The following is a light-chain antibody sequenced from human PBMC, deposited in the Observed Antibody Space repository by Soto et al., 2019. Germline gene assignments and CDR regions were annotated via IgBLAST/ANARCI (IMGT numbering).Light chain of an antibody. J-gene: IGKJ2*01. CDR1: QSVSSN. Sequence: EIVMTQSPATLSVSPGERATLSCRASQSVSSNLAWYQQKPGQAPRLLIYGASTRATGIPARFSGSGSGTEFTHTISSLQSEDFAVYYCQKYNNWPPYTFGQGTKLEIK. CDR3: QKYNNWPPYT. CDR2: GAS. V-gene: IGKV3-15*01.